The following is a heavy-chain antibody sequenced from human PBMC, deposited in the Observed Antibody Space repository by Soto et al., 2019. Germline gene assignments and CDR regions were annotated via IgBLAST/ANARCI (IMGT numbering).Heavy chain of an antibody. Sequence: PSQTLSLTCAISGDSVSSNSAPWNWIREYASRGLEWLGRTYWRSKWHKEYALSVKSRIANNPDTSKNQFSRQLNSVTPEDTSVYYCARTKGYFDYWGQGTLVTVSS. CDR3: ARTKGYFDY. V-gene: IGHV6-1*01. J-gene: IGHJ4*02. CDR2: TYWRSKWHK. CDR1: GDSVSSNSAP.